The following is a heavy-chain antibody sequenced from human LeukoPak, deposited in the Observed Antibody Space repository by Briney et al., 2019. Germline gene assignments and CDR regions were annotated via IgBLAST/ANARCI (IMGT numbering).Heavy chain of an antibody. Sequence: SETLSLTCSVSGGSINNYYWGWIRQPPGKGLEWIGYISYTGITNYSPSLKGRVTISVDTSKNQFSLRLTSVTAADTAAYYCARLDSGSYYASKCFDYWGQGTLVTVSS. J-gene: IGHJ4*02. D-gene: IGHD1-26*01. CDR2: ISYTGIT. CDR1: GGSINNYY. V-gene: IGHV4-59*08. CDR3: ARLDSGSYYASKCFDY.